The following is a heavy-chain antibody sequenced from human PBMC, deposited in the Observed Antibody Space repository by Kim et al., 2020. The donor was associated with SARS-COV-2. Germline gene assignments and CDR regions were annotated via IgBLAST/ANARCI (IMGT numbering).Heavy chain of an antibody. CDR1: GYSFTSYW. Sequence: GESLKISCKGSGYSFTSYWISWVRQMPGKGLEWMGRIDPSDSYTNYSPSFQGHVTISADKSLTTAYLQWSSLKASDTAMFYCARSSGYDRHYFDYWGQGTLVTVSS. CDR2: IDPSDSYT. J-gene: IGHJ4*02. CDR3: ARSSGYDRHYFDY. D-gene: IGHD5-12*01. V-gene: IGHV5-10-1*01.